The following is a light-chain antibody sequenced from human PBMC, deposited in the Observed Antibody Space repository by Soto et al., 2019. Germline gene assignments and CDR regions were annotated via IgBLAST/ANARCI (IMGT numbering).Light chain of an antibody. J-gene: IGLJ3*02. Sequence: QSALTQPPSASGSPGQSVTISCTGTSSDVGGYNYVSWYQQHPGKAPKLVIFEVNKRPSGVPDRFSGSKSGTSASLDITALQAVDEADYYCQSYDSSLTGWVFGGGTKLTVL. CDR1: SSDVGGYNY. V-gene: IGLV2-8*01. CDR3: QSYDSSLTGWV. CDR2: EVN.